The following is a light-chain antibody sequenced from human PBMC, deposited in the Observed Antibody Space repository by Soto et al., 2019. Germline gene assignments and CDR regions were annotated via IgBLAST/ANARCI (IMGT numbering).Light chain of an antibody. CDR1: SSDVGGYNY. J-gene: IGLJ1*01. CDR3: TSDTSSSLYV. Sequence: QSALTQPAYVSGSPGQSITISCTGTSSDVGGYNYVSWYQQHQANAPKLMIYDVSNRPSVLSNCFSGSKSGNTTSLTTAGLNADEEADYYCTSDTSSSLYVFGTGTKVTVL. V-gene: IGLV2-14*01. CDR2: DVS.